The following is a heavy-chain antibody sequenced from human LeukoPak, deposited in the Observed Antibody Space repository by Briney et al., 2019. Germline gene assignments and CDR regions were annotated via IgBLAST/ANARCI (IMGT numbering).Heavy chain of an antibody. D-gene: IGHD6-6*01. Sequence: ASVKVSCKASGGTFGSYAISWVRQAPGQGLEWMGGIIPIFGTANYAQKFQGRVTITTDEPTSTAYMELSSLRSEDTAVYYCATTGSSSYYYYYYMDVWGKGTTVTVSS. V-gene: IGHV1-69*05. CDR2: IIPIFGTA. J-gene: IGHJ6*03. CDR3: ATTGSSSYYYYYYMDV. CDR1: GGTFGSYA.